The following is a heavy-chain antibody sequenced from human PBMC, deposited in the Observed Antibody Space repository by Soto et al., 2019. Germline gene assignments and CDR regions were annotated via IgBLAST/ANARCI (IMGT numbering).Heavy chain of an antibody. V-gene: IGHV3-23*01. Sequence: WGSLRLSCAASGFTFSSYAMSWVRQAPGKGLEWVSAISGSGGSTYYADSVKGRFTISRDNSKNTLYLQMNSLRAEDTAVYYCAKVGTYYDFWSGPSPNFDYWGQGTLVTVSS. CDR1: GFTFSSYA. CDR3: AKVGTYYDFWSGPSPNFDY. J-gene: IGHJ4*02. D-gene: IGHD3-3*01. CDR2: ISGSGGST.